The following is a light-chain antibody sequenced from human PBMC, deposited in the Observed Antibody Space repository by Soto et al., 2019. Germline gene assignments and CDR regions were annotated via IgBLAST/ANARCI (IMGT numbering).Light chain of an antibody. V-gene: IGKV1-5*03. CDR2: KSS. CDR3: QQYNRYSRT. CDR1: QSISSW. Sequence: DIQMTQSPSTLSASVGDRVTITCRASQSISSWLAWYQQKPGKTPKLLIYKSSILESGVPSRFSGSGSGTESTLSISSLQPDQSATYYCQQYNRYSRTFGQGTKLEIK. J-gene: IGKJ2*02.